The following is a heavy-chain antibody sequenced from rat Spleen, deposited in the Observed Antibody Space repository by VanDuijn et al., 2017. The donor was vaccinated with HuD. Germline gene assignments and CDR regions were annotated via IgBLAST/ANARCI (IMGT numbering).Heavy chain of an antibody. CDR1: GFTFSNYD. V-gene: IGHV5-25*01. J-gene: IGHJ3*01. Sequence: EVQLVESGGGLVQPGRSMKLSCAASGFTFSNYDMAWVRQAPTKGLEWVASISSDGSGTYYRDSVKGRFTFSRDNPKNTLFLQMDSLRSEDTATYYCAIRDGGFPGWGQGTLVTVSS. D-gene: IGHD1-11*01. CDR2: ISSDGSGT. CDR3: AIRDGGFPG.